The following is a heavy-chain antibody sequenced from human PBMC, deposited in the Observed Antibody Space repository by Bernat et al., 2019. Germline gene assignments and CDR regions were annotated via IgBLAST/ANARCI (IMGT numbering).Heavy chain of an antibody. Sequence: EVQLVESGGGLVKPGGSLRLSCAASGFTFGNAWMNWVRQAPGKGLEWVGRIKSKTDGGTTDYAAPVKGRFTISRDDSKNTLYLQMNSLKTEDTAVYYCTTVFDWGSIGANDGWGQGTLVTVSS. CDR3: TTVFDWGSIGANDG. CDR2: IKSKTDGGTT. V-gene: IGHV3-15*07. D-gene: IGHD3-16*01. CDR1: GFTFGNAW. J-gene: IGHJ4*02.